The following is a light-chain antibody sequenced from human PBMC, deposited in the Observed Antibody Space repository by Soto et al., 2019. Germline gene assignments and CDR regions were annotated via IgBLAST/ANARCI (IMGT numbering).Light chain of an antibody. CDR3: QQRSALPVT. V-gene: IGKV3-11*01. J-gene: IGKJ2*01. Sequence: EIVLTQSPGTLSLSPGERATLSCRASQTISTGLAWYQQKPGQSPRLVIWGASDRATGIPARFRGSGSGTDFTLTISGLEPEDFAVYYCQQRSALPVTFGQGTKLEIK. CDR1: QTISTG. CDR2: GAS.